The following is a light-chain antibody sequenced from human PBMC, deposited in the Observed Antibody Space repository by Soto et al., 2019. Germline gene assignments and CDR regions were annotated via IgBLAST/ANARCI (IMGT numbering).Light chain of an antibody. CDR3: QQYYSAPRT. CDR1: QSVLYSSNNKNY. V-gene: IGKV4-1*01. Sequence: DIVMTQSPDSLAVSLGERATINCKSSQSVLYSSNNKNYLAWYQQKPGQPPKLLIYWASTRESGVPDRFSGSGSGTDFTLTISSQQAEDVGVYYCQQYYSAPRTFGQGTKVEIK. CDR2: WAS. J-gene: IGKJ1*01.